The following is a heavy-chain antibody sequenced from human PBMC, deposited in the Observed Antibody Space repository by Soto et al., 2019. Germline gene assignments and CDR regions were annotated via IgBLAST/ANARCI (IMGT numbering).Heavy chain of an antibody. V-gene: IGHV1-8*01. CDR3: AREHIGWFDP. D-gene: IGHD2-21*01. Sequence: ASVKVSCKASGYTXTSYDINWVRQATGQGLEWMGWMNPNSGNTAYAQKFQGRVTMTRNTSISTAYMELSSLRSEDTAVYYCAREHIGWFDPWGQGTLVTVSS. CDR2: MNPNSGNT. CDR1: GYTXTSYD. J-gene: IGHJ5*02.